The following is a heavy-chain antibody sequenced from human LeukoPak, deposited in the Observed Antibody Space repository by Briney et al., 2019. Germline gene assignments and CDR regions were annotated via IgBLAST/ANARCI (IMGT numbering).Heavy chain of an antibody. CDR2: ISGSGGST. J-gene: IGHJ4*02. V-gene: IGHV3-23*01. CDR3: AKDLGYSSSWYYFDY. Sequence: GGSMRLSCAASGFTFSSYAMSWVRQAPGKGLEWVSAISGSGGSTYYADSVKGRFTISRDNSKNTLYLQMNSLRAEDTAVYYCAKDLGYSSSWYYFDYWGQGTLVTVSS. D-gene: IGHD6-13*01. CDR1: GFTFSSYA.